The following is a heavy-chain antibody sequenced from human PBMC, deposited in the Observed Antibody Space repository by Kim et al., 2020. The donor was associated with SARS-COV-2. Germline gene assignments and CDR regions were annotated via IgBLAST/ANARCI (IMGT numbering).Heavy chain of an antibody. Sequence: GGSLRLSCAASGFTFGSNGMNWVRQAPGKGLEWVAVIWYDGSHKYYADSVKGRFIISRDNSKNTLYLQMNSLRAEDTALYYCARGLDSSGDHYYDAFDIWGQGTMVTVSS. V-gene: IGHV3-33*01. CDR2: IWYDGSHK. CDR3: ARGLDSSGDHYYDAFDI. D-gene: IGHD3-22*01. J-gene: IGHJ3*02. CDR1: GFTFGSNG.